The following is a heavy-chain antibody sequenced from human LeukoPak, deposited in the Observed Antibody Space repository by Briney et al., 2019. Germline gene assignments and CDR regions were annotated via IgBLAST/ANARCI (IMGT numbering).Heavy chain of an antibody. V-gene: IGHV1-24*01. CDR2: FDPEDGET. CDR1: GYTLTELS. Sequence: EASVKVSCKVSGYTLTELSMHWVRQAPGKGLEWMGGFDPEDGETIYAQKFQGRVTMTEDTSTDTAYMELSSLRSEDTAVYYCATARITFGGVIVMPFGYWGQGTLVTVSS. D-gene: IGHD3-16*02. CDR3: ATARITFGGVIVMPFGY. J-gene: IGHJ4*02.